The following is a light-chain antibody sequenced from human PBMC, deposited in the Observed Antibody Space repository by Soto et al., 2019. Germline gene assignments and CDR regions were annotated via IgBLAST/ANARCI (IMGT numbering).Light chain of an antibody. J-gene: IGKJ1*01. V-gene: IGKV3-15*01. Sequence: EIVMTQSPATLAVSPGERATLSCRASQGGSSRLAGYQQQPRQAPRLIIYDVSNRASDTPARFSGSGSGTEFTRISNSLQSEDFAIYYCQQYNDWPPWTFGQGTKVEIK. CDR1: QGGSSR. CDR3: QQYNDWPPWT. CDR2: DVS.